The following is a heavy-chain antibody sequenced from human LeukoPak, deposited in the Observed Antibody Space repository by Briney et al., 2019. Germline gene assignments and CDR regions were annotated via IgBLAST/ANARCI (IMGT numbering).Heavy chain of an antibody. Sequence: PGGPLRLSCAASGFTFSSYAMHWVRQAPGKGLEWVAVISYDGSNKYYADSVKGRFTISRDNSKNTLYLQMNSLRAEDTAVYYCARGHFAFDYWGQGTLATVSS. CDR3: ARGHFAFDY. J-gene: IGHJ4*02. CDR1: GFTFSSYA. CDR2: ISYDGSNK. V-gene: IGHV3-30-3*01.